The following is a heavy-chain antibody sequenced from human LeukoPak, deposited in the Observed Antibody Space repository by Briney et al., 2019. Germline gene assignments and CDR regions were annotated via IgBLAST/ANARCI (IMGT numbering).Heavy chain of an antibody. CDR3: ARDSYGLDY. CDR1: GFTFSNYA. V-gene: IGHV3-30*04. Sequence: GGSLRLSCAASGFTFSNYAMHWVRQAPGKGLEWVAVISYGGSSKYYADSVKGRFTISRDNSKNTLYLQMNSLRPEDTAVYYCARDSYGLDYWGQGTLVTVSS. D-gene: IGHD5-18*01. CDR2: ISYGGSSK. J-gene: IGHJ4*02.